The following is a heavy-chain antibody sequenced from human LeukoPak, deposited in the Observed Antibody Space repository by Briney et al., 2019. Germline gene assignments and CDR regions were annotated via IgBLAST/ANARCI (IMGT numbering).Heavy chain of an antibody. CDR1: GFTVSSNY. CDR3: ARFYYMDV. CDR2: IYSGGST. J-gene: IGHJ6*03. Sequence: GGSLRLSSAASGFTVSSNYMSWVRQARGKGLEWVSVIYSGGSTYYADSVKGRFTISRDSSKTTLYLQMNSLRPEDTAVYYCARFYYMDVWGKGTTVTVSS. V-gene: IGHV3-66*02.